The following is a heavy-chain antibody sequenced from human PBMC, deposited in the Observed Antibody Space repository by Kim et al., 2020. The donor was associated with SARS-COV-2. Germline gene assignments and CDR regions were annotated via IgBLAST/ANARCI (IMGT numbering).Heavy chain of an antibody. D-gene: IGHD3-16*01. CDR2: IYWDGEV. Sequence: SGPTLVKPTQTLTLTCTFSGFSFDSDGVGVSWTRQPPGKALDWLGLIYWDGEVRLSRAMKGRLNVTKDNSRNQVVFVLANADPEDTATYFCAHKPYGELCLDVWGQGTPVPLSS. V-gene: IGHV2-5*02. CDR1: GFSFDSDGVG. CDR3: AHKPYGELCLDV. J-gene: IGHJ4*02.